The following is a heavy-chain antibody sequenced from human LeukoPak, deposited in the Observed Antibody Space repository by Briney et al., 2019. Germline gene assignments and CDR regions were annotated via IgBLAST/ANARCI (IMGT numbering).Heavy chain of an antibody. CDR1: GFTFSSYS. D-gene: IGHD7-27*01. CDR2: IDTSTTYM. J-gene: IGHJ2*01. Sequence: PGGSQRLSCAASGFTFSSYSMNWVRQAPGKGLEWVSSIDTSTTYMTYADSVKGRFTISRDNARNSLYLRMNSLRAEDTAVYYCAREAGTGERWYFDLWGRGTLVTVSS. CDR3: AREAGTGERWYFDL. V-gene: IGHV3-21*01.